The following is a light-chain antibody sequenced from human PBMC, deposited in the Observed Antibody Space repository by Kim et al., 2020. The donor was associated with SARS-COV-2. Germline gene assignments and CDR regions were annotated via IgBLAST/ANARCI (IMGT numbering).Light chain of an antibody. CDR2: RDK. V-gene: IGLV3-9*01. J-gene: IGLJ3*02. Sequence: SVALGRTARITCRGNNIGSHNVHLYQQRPCQAPVLVIYRDKNRPSGIPERFSGSNSGNTATLTISRVQVGDEADYYCQVWASSTGVFGGGTKLTVL. CDR1: NIGSHN. CDR3: QVWASSTGV.